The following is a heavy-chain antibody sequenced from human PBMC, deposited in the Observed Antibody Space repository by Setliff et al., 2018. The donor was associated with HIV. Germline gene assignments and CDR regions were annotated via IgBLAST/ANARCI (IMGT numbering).Heavy chain of an antibody. CDR3: AREGTRDNGYSYDL. CDR1: GLIFSRYE. J-gene: IGHJ2*01. Sequence: PGGSLRLSCAASGLIFSRYEMTWVRQAPGKGLEWIAFIRGSGGDIYYADSVKGRFTISRDNGKNSLWLQMNRLRVEDTAIYYCAREGTRDNGYSYDLWGRGTLVTVSS. CDR2: IRGSGGDI. D-gene: IGHD2-2*03. V-gene: IGHV3-48*03.